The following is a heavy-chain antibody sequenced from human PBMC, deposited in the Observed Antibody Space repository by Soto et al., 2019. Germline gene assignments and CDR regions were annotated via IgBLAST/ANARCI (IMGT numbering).Heavy chain of an antibody. CDR3: PTNNIDYNKNGGDWFDP. V-gene: IGHV4-30-2*01. CDR2: VYPSGST. J-gene: IGHJ5*02. Sequence: SETLSLTCTVSGGSINSGGHSWSWIRQPPGKGLEWIGYVYPSGSTNYNPSLRSRVTISVDGSTNQFSLRLTSVTAADTAVYFCPTNNIDYNKNGGDWFDPWGPGALVTVSS. CDR1: GGSINSGGHS. D-gene: IGHD4-4*01.